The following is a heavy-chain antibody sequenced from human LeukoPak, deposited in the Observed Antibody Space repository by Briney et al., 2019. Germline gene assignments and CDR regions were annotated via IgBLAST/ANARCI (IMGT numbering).Heavy chain of an antibody. J-gene: IGHJ4*02. Sequence: PGGSLRLSCAASGFTFSSYSMNWVRQAPGKGLEWVSYISSSSSTIYYADSVKGRFTISRDISKNTLYLQMNSLRAEDTAIYYCAKGPLIEVAGTTWDHWGQGTLVTVSS. CDR1: GFTFSSYS. CDR3: AKGPLIEVAGTTWDH. CDR2: ISSSSSTI. D-gene: IGHD6-19*01. V-gene: IGHV3-48*01.